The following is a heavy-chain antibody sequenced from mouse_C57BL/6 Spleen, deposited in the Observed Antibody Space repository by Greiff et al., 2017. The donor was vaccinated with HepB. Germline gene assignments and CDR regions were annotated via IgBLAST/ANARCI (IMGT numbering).Heavy chain of an antibody. D-gene: IGHD1-1*01. V-gene: IGHV2-2*01. CDR3: ARNGYYYGSSYWYFDV. CDR1: GFSLTSYG. CDR2: IWSGGST. J-gene: IGHJ1*03. Sequence: VQLVESGPGLVQPSQSLSITCTVSGFSLTSYGVHWVRQSPGKGLEWLGVIWSGGSTDYNAAFISRLSISKDNSKSQVFFKMNSLQADDTAIYYCARNGYYYGSSYWYFDVWGTGTTVTVSS.